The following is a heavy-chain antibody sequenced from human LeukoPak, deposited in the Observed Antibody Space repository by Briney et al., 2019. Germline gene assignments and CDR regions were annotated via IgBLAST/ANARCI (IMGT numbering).Heavy chain of an antibody. CDR3: ARHPGGGAHYYYMDV. J-gene: IGHJ6*03. D-gene: IGHD1-26*01. V-gene: IGHV5-51*01. Sequence: GESLKISCKGSGYSFTSYWIGWVRQMPGKGLEWRGITYPGDSDTRYSPSCQGQVTISADKSISTAYLQWSSLKASDTAMYYCARHPGGGAHYYYMDVWGKGTTVTVSS. CDR1: GYSFTSYW. CDR2: TYPGDSDT.